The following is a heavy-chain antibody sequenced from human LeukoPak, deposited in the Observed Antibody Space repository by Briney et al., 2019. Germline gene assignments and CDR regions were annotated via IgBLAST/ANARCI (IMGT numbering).Heavy chain of an antibody. CDR1: GGSISSSNW. D-gene: IGHD3-10*01. CDR2: IYHSGST. Sequence: SGTLSLTCAVSGGSISSSNWWSWVRQPPGKGLEWIGEIYHSGSTNYNPSLKSRVTISVDKSKNQFSLKLSSVTAADTAVYYCARHKGKNYGSGSYYNWFDPWGQGTLVTVSS. CDR3: ARHKGKNYGSGSYYNWFDP. J-gene: IGHJ5*02. V-gene: IGHV4-4*02.